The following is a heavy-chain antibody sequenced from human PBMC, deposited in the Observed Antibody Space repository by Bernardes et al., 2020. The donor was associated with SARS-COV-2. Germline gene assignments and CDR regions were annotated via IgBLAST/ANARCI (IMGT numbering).Heavy chain of an antibody. V-gene: IGHV3-33*01. D-gene: IGHD1-7*01. J-gene: IGHJ6*02. CDR2: MWFDGPNE. CDR1: GFTFSTYG. Sequence: GGSLRLSCAASGFTFSTYGMHWVRQAPGKGLEWVAVMWFDGPNEYYGGSVKGRFTISRDNSKNTLYLQMTNLRAEDTAVYYCARGITGTTASYYYGMDVWGQGTTVTVSS. CDR3: ARGITGTTASYYYGMDV.